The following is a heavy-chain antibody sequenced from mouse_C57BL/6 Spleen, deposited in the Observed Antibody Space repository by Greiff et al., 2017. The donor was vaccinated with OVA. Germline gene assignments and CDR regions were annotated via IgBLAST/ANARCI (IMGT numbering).Heavy chain of an antibody. CDR2: ISSGGDYI. J-gene: IGHJ4*01. Sequence: EVKVVESGEGLVKPGGSLKLSCAASGFTFSSYAMSWVRQTPEKRLEWVAYISSGGDYIYYADTVKGRFTISRDNARNTLYLQMSSLKSEDTAMYYCTRSYGYDVGYAMDYWGQGTSVTVSS. CDR1: GFTFSSYA. D-gene: IGHD2-2*01. CDR3: TRSYGYDVGYAMDY. V-gene: IGHV5-9-1*02.